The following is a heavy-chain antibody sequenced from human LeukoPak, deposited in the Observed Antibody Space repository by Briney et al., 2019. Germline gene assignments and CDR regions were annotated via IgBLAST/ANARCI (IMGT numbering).Heavy chain of an antibody. CDR2: ISWNSGSI. D-gene: IGHD3-10*01. Sequence: GGALRLSCAASGFTFDDYAMHWVRQAPGKGLEWVSGISWNSGSIGYADSVKGRFTISRDNAKNSLYLQMNSLRAEDTALYYCAKDGWYGSGSFYYFDYWGQGTLVTVSS. CDR1: GFTFDDYA. CDR3: AKDGWYGSGSFYYFDY. J-gene: IGHJ4*02. V-gene: IGHV3-9*01.